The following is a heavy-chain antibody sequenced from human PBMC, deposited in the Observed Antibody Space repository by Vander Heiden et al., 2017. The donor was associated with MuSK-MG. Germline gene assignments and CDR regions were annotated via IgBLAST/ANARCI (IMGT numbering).Heavy chain of an antibody. Sequence: QVQLVQSGAEVKRPGASVKGSCKASRYTFTLYAIHWVRHAPGQRLEWMGWINAENGNTQYSQKVKGRLTITRDTSTSIAYMELSSLSSDDTAVYYCARGPGGWEPKGIFDYWGQGTLVTVSS. CDR3: ARGPGGWEPKGIFDY. CDR2: INAENGNT. D-gene: IGHD1-26*01. J-gene: IGHJ4*02. CDR1: RYTFTLYA. V-gene: IGHV1-3*01.